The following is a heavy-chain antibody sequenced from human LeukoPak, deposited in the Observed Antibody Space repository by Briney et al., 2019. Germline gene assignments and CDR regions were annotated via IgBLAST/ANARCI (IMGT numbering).Heavy chain of an antibody. CDR3: ARDLLLWFGELSGDSDY. V-gene: IGHV3-33*01. J-gene: IGHJ4*02. CDR1: GFTFSSYG. Sequence: PGGSLRLSCAVSGFTFSSYGMHWVRQAPGKGLEWVADIWYDGSHKYYADSVKGRFTISRDNSKNTLHLQMNSLRAEDTAVYYCARDLLLWFGELSGDSDYWGQGTLVTVSS. CDR2: IWYDGSHK. D-gene: IGHD3-10*01.